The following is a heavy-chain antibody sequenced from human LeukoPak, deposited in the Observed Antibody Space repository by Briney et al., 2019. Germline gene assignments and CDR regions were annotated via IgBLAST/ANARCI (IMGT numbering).Heavy chain of an antibody. Sequence: AGGSLRLSCAASGFTFSNYWMSWVRQAPGKGLEWVANINRDGSEKYFVDSVKGRFTISRDNSKNTLYLQMNSLRAEDTAVYYCAKDDGVTMIVVVKTPWFDPWGQGTLVTVSS. CDR1: GFTFSNYW. CDR2: INRDGSEK. CDR3: AKDDGVTMIVVVKTPWFDP. V-gene: IGHV3-7*03. D-gene: IGHD3-22*01. J-gene: IGHJ5*02.